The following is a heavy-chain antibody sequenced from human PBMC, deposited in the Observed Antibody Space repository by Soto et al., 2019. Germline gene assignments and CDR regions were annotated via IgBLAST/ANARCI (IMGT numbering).Heavy chain of an antibody. D-gene: IGHD6-6*01. CDR2: IKQDGSEK. CDR3: ARVPEAGRPLFDY. J-gene: IGHJ4*02. CDR1: GFTFSNYW. V-gene: IGHV3-7*01. Sequence: PGGSLRLSCTASGFTFSNYWMSWVRQAPGKGLEWVANIKQDGSEKYYVDSVEGRFTLSRDNAKNSLHLQLNSLRAEDTAVYYCARVPEAGRPLFDYWGQGALVTVSS.